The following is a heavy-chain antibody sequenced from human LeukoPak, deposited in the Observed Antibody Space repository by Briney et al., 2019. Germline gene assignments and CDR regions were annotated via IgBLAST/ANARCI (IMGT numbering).Heavy chain of an antibody. CDR3: ARTSGFFDRIGSYQQNPYYVEY. D-gene: IGHD3-22*01. V-gene: IGHV4-34*01. CDR2: INESGST. Sequence: PSETLSLTCAVSGESFIGYFWTWIRQPPGKGLEWIGEINESGSTSYNPSLKSRLSISVDMSKNQCFLRLTSVTAADTAVYSCARTSGFFDRIGSYQQNPYYVEYWGQGSLVTVSS. CDR1: GESFIGYF. J-gene: IGHJ4*02.